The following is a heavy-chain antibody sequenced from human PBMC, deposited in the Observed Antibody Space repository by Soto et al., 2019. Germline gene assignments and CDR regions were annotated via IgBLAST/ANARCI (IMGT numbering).Heavy chain of an antibody. J-gene: IGHJ4*02. V-gene: IGHV5-10-1*01. D-gene: IGHD2-21*02. Sequence: PGESLKISCKGSGYSFTSYWISWVRQMPGKGLEWMGRIDPSDSYTNCSPSFQGHVTISADKSISTAYLQWSSLKASDTAMYYCASYCGGDCPPAFWGQGTLVTVSS. CDR3: ASYCGGDCPPAF. CDR1: GYSFTSYW. CDR2: IDPSDSYT.